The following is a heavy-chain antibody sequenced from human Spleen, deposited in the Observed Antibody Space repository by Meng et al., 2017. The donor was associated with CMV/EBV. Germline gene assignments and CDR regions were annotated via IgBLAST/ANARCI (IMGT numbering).Heavy chain of an antibody. V-gene: IGHV4-59*01. D-gene: IGHD3-3*01. Sequence: SETLSLTCTVSGGSISSYYWSWIRQPPGKGLEWIGYIYYSGSTNYNPSLKSRVTISVDTSKNQFSLKLSSVTAADTAVYYCAKGGGRGYYQNWFDPWGQGTLVTVSS. J-gene: IGHJ5*02. CDR2: IYYSGST. CDR1: GGSISSYY. CDR3: AKGGGRGYYQNWFDP.